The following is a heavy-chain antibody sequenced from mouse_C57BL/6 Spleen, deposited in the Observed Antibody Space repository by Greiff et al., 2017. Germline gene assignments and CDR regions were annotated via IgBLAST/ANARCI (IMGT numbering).Heavy chain of an antibody. CDR3: ARHEKRGYSNYFDY. D-gene: IGHD2-5*01. CDR2: FSPGSGSI. V-gene: IGHV1-62-2*01. Sequence: VQLQQSGAELVKPGASVKLSCKASGYTFTEYTIHWVKPRSGPGLAWIGWFSPGSGSIKYNEKFKDKAPLTADKSSSTVYMEISRLTSEDSAVYFCARHEKRGYSNYFDYWGQGTTLTVSS. J-gene: IGHJ2*01. CDR1: GYTFTEYT.